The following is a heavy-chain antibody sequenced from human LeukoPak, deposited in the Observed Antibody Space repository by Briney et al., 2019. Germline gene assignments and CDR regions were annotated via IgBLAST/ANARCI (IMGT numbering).Heavy chain of an antibody. CDR2: IYYSGST. CDR3: ARFTLAEFIAAAGYFDY. V-gene: IGHV4-59*01. Sequence: SETLSLTCTVSGGSISSYYWSWIRQPPGKGLEWIGYIYYSGSTNYNPSLKSRVTISVDTSKNQFSLKLSSVTAADTAVYYCARFTLAEFIAAAGYFDYWGQGTLVTVSS. CDR1: GGSISSYY. J-gene: IGHJ4*02. D-gene: IGHD6-13*01.